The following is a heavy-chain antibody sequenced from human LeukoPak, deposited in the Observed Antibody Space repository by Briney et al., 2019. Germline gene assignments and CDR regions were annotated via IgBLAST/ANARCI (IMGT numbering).Heavy chain of an antibody. Sequence: GGSLRLSCAASGFAFSNYAMSWVRQAPGKGLEWLSNIRVSNSTYYADSVKGRFTISRDNAKNSLYLQLNSLGDDDTAVYYCARGGEASWRLLNWFDPWGQGTLVTVSS. CDR3: ARGGEASWRLLNWFDP. CDR1: GFAFSNYA. J-gene: IGHJ5*02. D-gene: IGHD1-26*01. CDR2: IRVSNST. V-gene: IGHV3-48*02.